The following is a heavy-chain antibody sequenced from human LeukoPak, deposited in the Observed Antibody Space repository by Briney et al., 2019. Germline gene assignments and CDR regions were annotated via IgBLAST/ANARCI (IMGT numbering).Heavy chain of an antibody. V-gene: IGHV3-53*01. D-gene: IGHD2-21*02. CDR3: AKDPPATYCGGDCCPDY. CDR1: GFTVSSNY. CDR2: IYSGGST. Sequence: GGSLRLSCAASGFTVSSNYMSWVRQAPGKGLEWVSVIYSGGSTYYADSVKGRFTISRDNSKNTLYLQTNSLRAEDTAVYYCAKDPPATYCGGDCCPDYWGQGTLVTVSS. J-gene: IGHJ4*02.